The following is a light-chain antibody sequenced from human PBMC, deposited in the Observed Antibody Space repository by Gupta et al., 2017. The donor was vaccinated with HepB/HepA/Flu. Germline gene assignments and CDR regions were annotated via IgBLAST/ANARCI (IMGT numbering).Light chain of an antibody. CDR1: QSISNW. J-gene: IGKJ4*01. V-gene: IGKV1-5*03. CDR3: HQYNSYSIT. Sequence: DIQMTQSPSTLSASVGDRVTITCRASQSISNWLAWYQQKPGKAPKLLIYKASSLESGVPSRFSGSGSGTEFTLTISSLQPDDFATYYCHQYNSYSITFGGGTKVEIK. CDR2: KAS.